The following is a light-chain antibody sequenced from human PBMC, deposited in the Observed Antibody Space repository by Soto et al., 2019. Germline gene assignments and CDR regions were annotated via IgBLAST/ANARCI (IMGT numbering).Light chain of an antibody. CDR1: QSVSNNY. J-gene: IGKJ1*01. V-gene: IGKV3-20*01. CDR3: QQYGSSGT. CDR2: GAS. Sequence: EIGMSQSPSTLSVSTGERATLSCRASQSVSNNYLACYQQKPGQAPRLLIYGASNRATGIPDRFSGSGSGTDFTLTISRLEPEDFAVYYCQQYGSSGTFAQGTKVAIK.